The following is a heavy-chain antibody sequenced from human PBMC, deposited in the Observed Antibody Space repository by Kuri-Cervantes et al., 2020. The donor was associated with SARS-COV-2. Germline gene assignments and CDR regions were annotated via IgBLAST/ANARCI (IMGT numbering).Heavy chain of an antibody. CDR1: GGSFSGYY. V-gene: IGHV4-34*01. D-gene: IGHD6-6*01. Sequence: GSLRLSCAVYGGSFSGYYWSWIRQPPGKGLEWIGEINHSGSTNYNPSLESRVTISVDTSKNQFSLKLSSVTAADTAVYYCASRRIAARPPYDSYYMDVWGKGTTVTVSS. CDR3: ASRRIAARPPYDSYYMDV. J-gene: IGHJ6*03. CDR2: INHSGST.